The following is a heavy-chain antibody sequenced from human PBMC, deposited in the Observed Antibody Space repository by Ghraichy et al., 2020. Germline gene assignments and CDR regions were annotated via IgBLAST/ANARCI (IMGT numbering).Heavy chain of an antibody. CDR1: GFSFSTYA. D-gene: IGHD5-24*01. Sequence: GGSLRLSCAASGFSFSTYAMHWVRQAPGKGLECLAVTSDDGSQKHYASSVQGRFTISRDNSKSTLYLQMNSLRDEDTAVYYCARDGENGYNDLDHWGQGTLFIVS. J-gene: IGHJ4*02. CDR3: ARDGENGYNDLDH. CDR2: TSDDGSQK. V-gene: IGHV3-30*04.